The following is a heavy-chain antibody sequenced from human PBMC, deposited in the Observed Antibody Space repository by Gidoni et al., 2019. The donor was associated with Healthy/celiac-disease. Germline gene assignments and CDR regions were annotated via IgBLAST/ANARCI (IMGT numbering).Heavy chain of an antibody. V-gene: IGHV3-7*03. D-gene: IGHD3-10*01. Sequence: EVQLVESGGGLVQPGGSLRLSCAASGFTFSSYWMSWVRQAPGKGLEWVANIKQDGSEKYYVDSVKGRFTISRDNAKNSLYLQMNSLRAEDTAVYYCARDPMADYYYYGMDVWGQGTTVTVSS. CDR1: GFTFSSYW. CDR3: ARDPMADYYYYGMDV. CDR2: IKQDGSEK. J-gene: IGHJ6*02.